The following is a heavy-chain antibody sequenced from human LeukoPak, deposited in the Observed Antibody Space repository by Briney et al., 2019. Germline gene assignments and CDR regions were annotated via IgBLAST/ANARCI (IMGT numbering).Heavy chain of an antibody. Sequence: ASVKVSCKASGYTFTGYYMHWVRQAPGQGLEWMGWINPNSGGTNYAQKFQGRVTMTRDTSISTAYTELSRLRSDDTAVYYCASDYVVVVAATRYYGMDVWGQGTTVTVSS. CDR3: ASDYVVVVAATRYYGMDV. CDR1: GYTFTGYY. J-gene: IGHJ6*02. D-gene: IGHD2-15*01. CDR2: INPNSGGT. V-gene: IGHV1-2*02.